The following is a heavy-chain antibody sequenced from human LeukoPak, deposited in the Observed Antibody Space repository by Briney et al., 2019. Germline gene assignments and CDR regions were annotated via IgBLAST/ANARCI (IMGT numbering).Heavy chain of an antibody. CDR2: INPNSGGT. V-gene: IGHV1-2*04. Sequence: ASVKVSCKASGYTFTGYYMHWVRQAPGQGLEWMGWINPNSGGTNYAQKFQGWVTMTRDTSISTAYMELSRLRSDDTAVYYCARDTTTATSYYDSSGYYDYWGQGTLVTVSS. CDR1: GYTFTGYY. J-gene: IGHJ4*02. D-gene: IGHD3-22*01. CDR3: ARDTTTATSYYDSSGYYDY.